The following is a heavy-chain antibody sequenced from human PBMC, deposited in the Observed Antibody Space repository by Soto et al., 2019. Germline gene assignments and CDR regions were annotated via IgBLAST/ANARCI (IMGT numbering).Heavy chain of an antibody. CDR2: INPNTGGT. Sequence: ASVKVSCQASGFTDYYVHWVRQAPGQGLEWMGWINPNTGGTNYAQKFQGWVTMTRDKSIRTAYMELSRLRSDDTAVYYCARGYYGSGSYYNSPPYYGMDVWGQGTTVTVSS. CDR3: ARGYYGSGSYYNSPPYYGMDV. D-gene: IGHD3-10*01. CDR1: GFTDYY. J-gene: IGHJ6*02. V-gene: IGHV1-2*04.